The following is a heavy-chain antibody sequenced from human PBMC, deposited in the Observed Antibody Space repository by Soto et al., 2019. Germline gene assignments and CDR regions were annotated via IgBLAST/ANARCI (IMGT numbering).Heavy chain of an antibody. CDR1: GYTFTGYY. J-gene: IGHJ4*02. CDR2: INPNSGGT. V-gene: IGHV1-2*02. D-gene: IGHD1-26*01. CDR3: ARESGSYRADFDY. Sequence: GASVKVSCKASGYTFTGYYMHCVRQAPGQGLEWMGWINPNSGGTNYAQKFQGRVTMTRDTSISTAYMELSRLRSDDTAVYYCARESGSYRADFDYWGQGTLVTVSS.